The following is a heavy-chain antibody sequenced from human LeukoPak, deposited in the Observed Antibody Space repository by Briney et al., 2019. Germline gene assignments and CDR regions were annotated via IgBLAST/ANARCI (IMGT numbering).Heavy chain of an antibody. CDR1: GGSISSGSYY. J-gene: IGHJ5*02. D-gene: IGHD5-18*01. CDR2: IYTSGST. Sequence: SQTLSLTCAVSGGSISSGSYYWSWIRQPAGKGLEWIGRIYTSGSTNYNPSLKSRVAISVDTSKNQFSLKLSSVTAADTAVYYCARYSYGYDWFDPWGQGTLVTVSS. V-gene: IGHV4-61*02. CDR3: ARYSYGYDWFDP.